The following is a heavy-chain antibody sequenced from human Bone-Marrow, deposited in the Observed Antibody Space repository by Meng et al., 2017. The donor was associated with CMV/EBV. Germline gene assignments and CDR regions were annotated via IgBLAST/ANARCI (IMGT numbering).Heavy chain of an antibody. Sequence: GESLKISCAASGFTFSSYGMHWVRQAPGKGLEWVGRIKSKTDGGTTDYAAPVKGRFTISRDDSKNTLYLQMNSLKTEDTAVYYCTTASDMRSAYYFDYWGQGNLVTFAS. J-gene: IGHJ4*02. CDR3: TTASDMRSAYYFDY. CDR2: IKSKTDGGTT. V-gene: IGHV3-15*01. CDR1: GFTFSSYG. D-gene: IGHD6-6*01.